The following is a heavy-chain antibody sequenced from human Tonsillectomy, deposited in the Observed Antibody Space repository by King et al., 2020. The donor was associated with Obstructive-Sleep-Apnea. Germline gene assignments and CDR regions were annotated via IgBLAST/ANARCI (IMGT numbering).Heavy chain of an antibody. V-gene: IGHV3-30*02. Sequence: VQLVESGGGVVQPGGSLRLSCVASGLIFSNYGMHWVRQPPGKGLEWVAFIWFDGSKKYYVDSVEGRFTISKDISKDTLYLQMNSLRTDDTAVYYCAKDRSPIAAAGPYYFDYWGQGTLVTVSS. D-gene: IGHD6-25*01. J-gene: IGHJ4*02. CDR1: GLIFSNYG. CDR3: AKDRSPIAAAGPYYFDY. CDR2: IWFDGSKK.